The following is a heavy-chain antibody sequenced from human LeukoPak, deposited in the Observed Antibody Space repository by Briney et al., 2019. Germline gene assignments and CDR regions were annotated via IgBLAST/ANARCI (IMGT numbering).Heavy chain of an antibody. CDR1: GFTFSSYD. J-gene: IGHJ6*02. CDR2: ISGSGGST. Sequence: GGSLRLSCAASGFTFSSYDMSWVRQAPGKGLEWVSAISGSGGSTYYAGSVKGRFTISRDNSKNTLYLQMNSLRAEDTAVYYCAKRFDRGVYGMDVWGQGTTVTVSS. V-gene: IGHV3-23*01. D-gene: IGHD3-10*01. CDR3: AKRFDRGVYGMDV.